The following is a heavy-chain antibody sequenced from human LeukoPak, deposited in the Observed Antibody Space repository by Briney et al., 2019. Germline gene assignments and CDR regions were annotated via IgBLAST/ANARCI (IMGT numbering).Heavy chain of an antibody. Sequence: GGSLRLSCAASGFTFSSYGMHWVRQAPGKGLEWVAVIWYDGSNKYYADSVKGRFTISRDNSKNTLYLQTNSLRAEDTAVYYCAREWGYSSSSKFDYWGQGTLVTVSS. CDR2: IWYDGSNK. J-gene: IGHJ4*02. V-gene: IGHV3-33*01. CDR3: AREWGYSSSSKFDY. D-gene: IGHD6-6*01. CDR1: GFTFSSYG.